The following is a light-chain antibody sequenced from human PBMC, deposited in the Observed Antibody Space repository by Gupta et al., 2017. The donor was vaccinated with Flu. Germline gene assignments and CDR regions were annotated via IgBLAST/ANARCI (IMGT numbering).Light chain of an antibody. Sequence: PSTLSAYVGDRVTITCRASQSLSSWLAWYQQKPGKAPNLLIYKASNLESGVPSRFSGSGSGTEFTLTISILQPDDFATYYCQQDDSYSLTFGGGTKVEI. J-gene: IGKJ4*01. V-gene: IGKV1-5*03. CDR2: KAS. CDR1: QSLSSW. CDR3: QQDDSYSLT.